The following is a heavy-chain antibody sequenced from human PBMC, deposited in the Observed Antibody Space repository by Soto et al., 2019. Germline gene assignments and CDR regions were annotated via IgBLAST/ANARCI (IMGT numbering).Heavy chain of an antibody. Sequence: PSETLSLTCTVSGVSISSSSYYWGWIRQPPGKGLEWIGSIYYSGSTYYNLSLKSRVTISVDTSKNQFSLKLSSVTAADTAVYYCARSVFPWGQGTLVTSPQ. CDR2: IYYSGST. CDR1: GVSISSSSYY. J-gene: IGHJ5*02. CDR3: ARSVFP. V-gene: IGHV4-39*07.